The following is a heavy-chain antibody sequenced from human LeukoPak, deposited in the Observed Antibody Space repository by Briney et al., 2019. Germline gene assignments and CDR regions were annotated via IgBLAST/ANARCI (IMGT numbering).Heavy chain of an antibody. Sequence: PGGSLRLSCAASGFIISSNYMSWVRQAPGKGLEWVSVIYSGGSTYYADSVKGRFTISRDNSKNTLYLQMNSLRAEDTAVYYCARIPLERDYLDYWGQGTLVTVSS. CDR1: GFIISSNY. J-gene: IGHJ4*02. V-gene: IGHV3-53*01. CDR3: ARIPLERDYLDY. D-gene: IGHD2-2*01. CDR2: IYSGGST.